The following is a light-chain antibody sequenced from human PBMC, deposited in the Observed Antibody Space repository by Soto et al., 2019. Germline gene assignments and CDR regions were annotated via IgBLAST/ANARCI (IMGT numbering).Light chain of an antibody. V-gene: IGKV1-39*01. Sequence: IKMTQSPSTRAGPLGYASTITSRASQSISSYLNWYQQKPGKAPKLLIYAASSLQSGVPSRFSGSGSGTDFTLTISSLQPEDFATYYCQQSYSTPRTFGQGTKVDIK. CDR1: QSISSY. J-gene: IGKJ1*01. CDR2: AAS. CDR3: QQSYSTPRT.